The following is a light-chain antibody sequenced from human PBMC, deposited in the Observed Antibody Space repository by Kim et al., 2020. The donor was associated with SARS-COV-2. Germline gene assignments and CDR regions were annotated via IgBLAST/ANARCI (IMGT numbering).Light chain of an antibody. Sequence: EIVMTQSPATLSVSPGERATLSCRASHSISSNLAWYQQKHGQAPRLLIFGASTRATGIPARFSGSGSGTEFTLTISSLQSEDFAVYYCQQYNNWPPWTFGQGTKVDIK. J-gene: IGKJ1*01. CDR2: GAS. CDR3: QQYNNWPPWT. CDR1: HSISSN. V-gene: IGKV3-15*01.